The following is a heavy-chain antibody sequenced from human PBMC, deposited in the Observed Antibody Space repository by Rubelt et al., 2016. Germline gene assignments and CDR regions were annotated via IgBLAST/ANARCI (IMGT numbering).Heavy chain of an antibody. CDR1: GFSFRSYG. CDR3: ARTNAMNV. Sequence: VQLVESGGSVVQPGRSLRLSCEASGFSFRSYGMHWVRQAPGKGLEWVAVIWYDGSNKYYTDSVKGRFTISRDDAKNSLYLQMNSLGAEDTAVYYCARTNAMNVWGQGTTVTVSS. V-gene: IGHV3-33*03. J-gene: IGHJ6*02. CDR2: IWYDGSNK.